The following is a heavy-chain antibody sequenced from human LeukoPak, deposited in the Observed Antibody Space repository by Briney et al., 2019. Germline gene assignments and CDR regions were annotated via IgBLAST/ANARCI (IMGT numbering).Heavy chain of an antibody. D-gene: IGHD3-16*01. J-gene: IGHJ5*02. V-gene: IGHV1-58*02. CDR2: IVVGSGNT. CDR1: GFTFTSSA. Sequence: ASVKVSCKASGFTFTSSAMQWVRQARGQRLEWIGWIVVGSGNTNYAQKLQGRVTMTTDTSTSTAYMELRSLRSDDTAVYYCAGEVARGEGDWFDPWGQGTLVTVSS. CDR3: AGEVARGEGDWFDP.